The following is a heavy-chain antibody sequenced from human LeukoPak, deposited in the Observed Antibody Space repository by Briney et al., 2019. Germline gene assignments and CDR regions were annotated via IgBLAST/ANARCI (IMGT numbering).Heavy chain of an antibody. Sequence: PSETLSLTCAVYGGSFTGYYWSWIRHPPGKGLEWIGEINHSGSTNYHPSLKSRVTISVDTSKNQFSLKLSCVTAADTAVYYCARLWFGEFGNWFDPWGQGTLVTVSS. CDR3: ARLWFGEFGNWFDP. J-gene: IGHJ5*02. V-gene: IGHV4-34*01. CDR2: INHSGST. CDR1: GGSFTGYY. D-gene: IGHD3-10*01.